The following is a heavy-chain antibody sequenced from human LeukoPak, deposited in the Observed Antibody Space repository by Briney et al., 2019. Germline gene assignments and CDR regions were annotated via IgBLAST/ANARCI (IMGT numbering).Heavy chain of an antibody. Sequence: GGSLRLSCVASGFTFSNLAMGWVRQAPGKGLEWVAVISYDGSNKYYADSVKGRFTISRDNSKNTLYLQMNSLRAEDTAVYYCARGDYGGPGYWGQGTLVTVSS. CDR2: ISYDGSNK. V-gene: IGHV3-30-3*01. J-gene: IGHJ4*02. CDR3: ARGDYGGPGY. CDR1: GFTFSNLA. D-gene: IGHD4-23*01.